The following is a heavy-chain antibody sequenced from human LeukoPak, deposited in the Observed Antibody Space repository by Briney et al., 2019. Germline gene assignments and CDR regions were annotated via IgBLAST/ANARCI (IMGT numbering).Heavy chain of an antibody. J-gene: IGHJ4*02. D-gene: IGHD5-12*01. CDR3: ARERVTTTAFDY. CDR2: INPGNGNT. CDR1: GYTFTRYV. Sequence: ASVKVSCKAFGYTFTRYVMNWVRQAPGQRHEWMGWINPGNGNTKYSEKFQDRVTFTRDTSATTAYMELSSLRSEDTAVYYCARERVTTTAFDYWGQGTLVTVSS. V-gene: IGHV1-3*01.